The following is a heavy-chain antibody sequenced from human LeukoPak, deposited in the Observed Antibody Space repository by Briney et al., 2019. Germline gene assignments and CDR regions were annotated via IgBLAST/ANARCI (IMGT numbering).Heavy chain of an antibody. J-gene: IGHJ4*02. Sequence: GGSLRLSCAASGFTFSSYGMHWVRQAPGKGLEWVAIISYDGSNKYYADSVKGRFTISRDNSKNTLYLQMNSLRAEDTAVFYCAKDRGGYSCIFDYWGQGTLVTVSS. V-gene: IGHV3-30*18. CDR1: GFTFSSYG. CDR2: ISYDGSNK. CDR3: AKDRGGYSCIFDY. D-gene: IGHD5-18*01.